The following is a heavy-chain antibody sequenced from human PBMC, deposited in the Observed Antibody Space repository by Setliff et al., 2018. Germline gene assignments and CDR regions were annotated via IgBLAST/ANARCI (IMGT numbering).Heavy chain of an antibody. J-gene: IGHJ6*03. V-gene: IGHV4-4*07. CDR2: IYIGGSA. CDR3: ARDQWLDPPGYYYMDV. CDR1: GGSISSYY. D-gene: IGHD6-19*01. Sequence: SETLSLTCTVSGGSISSYYWSWIRQPAGKGLEWIGHIYIGGSANYNPSLKSRVTRSIDTSKNRFSLKLNSVPAADMAVYYCARDQWLDPPGYYYMDVWAKGTTVTVSS.